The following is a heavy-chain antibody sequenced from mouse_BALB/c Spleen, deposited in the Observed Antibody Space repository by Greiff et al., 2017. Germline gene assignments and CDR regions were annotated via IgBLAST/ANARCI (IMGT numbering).Heavy chain of an antibody. D-gene: IGHD2-4*01. J-gene: IGHJ4*01. CDR2: IWAGGST. CDR1: GFSLTSYG. CDR3: ARDRGGYDYEDAMDY. V-gene: IGHV2-9*02. Sequence: VQRVESGPGLVAPSQSLSITCTVSGFSLTSYGVHWVRQPPGKGLEWLGVIWAGGSTNYNSALMSRLSISKDNSKSQVFLKMNSLQTDDTAMYYCARDRGGYDYEDAMDYWGQGTSVTVSS.